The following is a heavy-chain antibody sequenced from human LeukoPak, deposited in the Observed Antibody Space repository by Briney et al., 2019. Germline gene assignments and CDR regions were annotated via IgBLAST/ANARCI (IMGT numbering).Heavy chain of an antibody. V-gene: IGHV4-30-2*01. CDR1: GGSISRGGYS. CDR3: ARGVNYGSGSYYLSPWFDP. D-gene: IGHD3-10*01. CDR2: IDHSGST. Sequence: SETLSLTCAVSGGSISRGGYSWSWIRQPPGTGLEWIGYIDHSGSTYYNPSLKSRVTISVDRSKNQFSLKLSSVTAADTAVYYCARGVNYGSGSYYLSPWFDPWGQGTLVTVSS. J-gene: IGHJ5*02.